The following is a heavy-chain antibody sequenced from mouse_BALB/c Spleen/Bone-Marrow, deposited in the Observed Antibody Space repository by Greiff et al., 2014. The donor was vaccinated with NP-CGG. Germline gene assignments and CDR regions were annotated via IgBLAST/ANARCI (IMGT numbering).Heavy chain of an antibody. CDR3: TRGSSYVGYAMDY. V-gene: IGHV1-69*02. J-gene: IGHJ4*01. CDR2: IYPSDSYT. Sequence: QVQLQQSGAELVRPGASVKLSCKASGYTFTNNWINWMKQRPGQGLEWIGNIYPSDSYTNYNQKFKDKATLTVDKSSSTAYMQLSSPTSEDSAVYYCTRGSSYVGYAMDYWGQGTSVTVSS. CDR1: GYTFTNNW. D-gene: IGHD1-1*01.